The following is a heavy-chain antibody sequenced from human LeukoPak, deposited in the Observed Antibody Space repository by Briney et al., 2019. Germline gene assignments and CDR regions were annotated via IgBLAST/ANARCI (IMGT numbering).Heavy chain of an antibody. CDR2: IIPILGIA. CDR3: AGRNYYDSSGYYPPYDAFDI. D-gene: IGHD3-22*01. CDR1: GDTFSSYA. J-gene: IGHJ3*02. Sequence: SVKVSCKASGDTFSSYAISWVRQAPGQGLEWMGRIIPILGIANYAQKFQGRVTITADKSTSTAYMELSSLRSEDTAVYYCAGRNYYDSSGYYPPYDAFDIWGQGTMVTVSS. V-gene: IGHV1-69*04.